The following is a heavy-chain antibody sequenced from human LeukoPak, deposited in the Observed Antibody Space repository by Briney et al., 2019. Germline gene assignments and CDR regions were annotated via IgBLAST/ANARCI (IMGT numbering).Heavy chain of an antibody. CDR1: GGSISTTAYY. D-gene: IGHD2-2*01. Sequence: SETLSLTCTVSGGSISTTAYYWGWIRQPPGKGLEWIGSIYYSGSTNYNASLKSRVTVSIDTSKNQFSLRLSSVTAADTAVYYCARDVLYCSTTSCYARGWFDPWDQGTLVTVSS. V-gene: IGHV4-39*07. CDR3: ARDVLYCSTTSCYARGWFDP. J-gene: IGHJ5*02. CDR2: IYYSGST.